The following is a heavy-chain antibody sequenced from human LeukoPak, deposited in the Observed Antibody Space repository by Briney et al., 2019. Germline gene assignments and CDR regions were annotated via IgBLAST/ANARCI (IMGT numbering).Heavy chain of an antibody. CDR2: ISGGGSSA. Sequence: GGSLRLSCAASGFTFRTYGMSWVRQAPGKGLEWVSSISGGGSSAYYADSVKGRFTISRDNSKNTLYLQMNSLRAEDTAVYYCAKESATLVGAPNWFDPWGQGTLVTVSS. CDR3: AKESATLVGAPNWFDP. D-gene: IGHD1-26*01. CDR1: GFTFRTYG. J-gene: IGHJ5*02. V-gene: IGHV3-23*01.